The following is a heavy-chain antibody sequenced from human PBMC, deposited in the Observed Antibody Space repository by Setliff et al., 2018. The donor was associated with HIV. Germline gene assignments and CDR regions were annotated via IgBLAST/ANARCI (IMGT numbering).Heavy chain of an antibody. CDR1: GYIFTDYY. Sequence: ASVKVSCKASGYIFTDYYMHWVRQAPGQGLEWMGIINPSVGSTSYAQKFQGRVTMTRDTSTSTVYMELSSLRSEDTAVYYCAREYDVLLWIGSQYGRGNLDSWGQGTPVTVSS. D-gene: IGHD3-10*01. J-gene: IGHJ4*02. CDR2: INPSVGST. CDR3: AREYDVLLWIGSQYGRGNLDS. V-gene: IGHV1-46*01.